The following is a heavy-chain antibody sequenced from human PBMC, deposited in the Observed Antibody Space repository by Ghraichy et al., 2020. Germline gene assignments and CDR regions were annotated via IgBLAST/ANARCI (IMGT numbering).Heavy chain of an antibody. CDR2: MNPNSGNT. D-gene: IGHD1-1*01. V-gene: IGHV1-8*01. CDR3: ARGIRNQLFSDY. J-gene: IGHJ4*02. CDR1: GYTFSSYD. Sequence: ASVKVSCKASGYTFSSYDITWVRQATGQGLEWMGWMNPNSGNTGFAPEFRGRVTMTSDTSINTAYMELSSLRSDDTAVYYCARGIRNQLFSDYWGQGTLVTVSS.